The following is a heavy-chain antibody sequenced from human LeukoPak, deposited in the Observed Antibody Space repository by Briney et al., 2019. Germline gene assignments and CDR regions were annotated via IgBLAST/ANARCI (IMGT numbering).Heavy chain of an antibody. J-gene: IGHJ2*01. D-gene: IGHD3-10*01. CDR2: IYSGEST. CDR3: ARVGDHYHWYFDL. CDR1: GFTVSTKY. V-gene: IGHV3-53*01. Sequence: GGSLRLSCAASGFTVSTKYMSWVRQAPGKGVEWVSIIYSGESTYYAESVKGRFIVSRDNSKNTLYLQMNSLRVDDTDVYSCARVGDHYHWYFDLWGRGTLVTVSS.